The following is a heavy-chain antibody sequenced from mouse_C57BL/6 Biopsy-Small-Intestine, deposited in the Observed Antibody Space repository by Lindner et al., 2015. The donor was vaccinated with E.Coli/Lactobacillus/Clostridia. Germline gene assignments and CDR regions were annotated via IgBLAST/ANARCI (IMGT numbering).Heavy chain of an antibody. CDR1: GYTFTNYW. CDR2: IYPGSGSA. Sequence: VQLQESGAELVKPGASVKMSCKASGYTFTNYWMTWVRQGPGQGLERIGDIYPGSGSAHYNEKFKSKATLTGDTSSNTVYMQLSSLTSEDSAVYYCALYDRDFAMDYWGQGTSVTVSS. J-gene: IGHJ4*01. D-gene: IGHD2-12*01. V-gene: IGHV1-55*01. CDR3: ALYDRDFAMDY.